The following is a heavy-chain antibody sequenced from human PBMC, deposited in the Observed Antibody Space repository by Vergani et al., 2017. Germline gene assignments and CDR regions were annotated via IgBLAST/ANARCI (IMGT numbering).Heavy chain of an antibody. J-gene: IGHJ4*02. D-gene: IGHD3-10*01. CDR3: AREGRMGSGVDY. V-gene: IGHV4-39*02. CDR2: IYHGGMT. Sequence: QMQLQESGPGLVKASETLSLTCTVSGDSIISRSYYWGWIRQPPGKGLEWIGSIYHGGMTYYNPSLKSRVTISVDTSKNQFSLKLSSVTAADTAVYYCAREGRMGSGVDYWGQGTLVTVSS. CDR1: GDSIISRSYY.